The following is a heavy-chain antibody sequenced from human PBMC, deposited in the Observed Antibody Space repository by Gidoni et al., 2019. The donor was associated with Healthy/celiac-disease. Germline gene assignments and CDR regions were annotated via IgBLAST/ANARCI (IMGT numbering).Heavy chain of an antibody. D-gene: IGHD2-2*02. J-gene: IGHJ6*03. CDR2: SSSSSSYI. Sequence: EVQLVESGGGLVKPGGSLRLSCAASGFTFSSYSMNWVRQAPGKGLEGVSSSSSSSSYIYYADSVKGRFTISRDNAKNSLYLQMNSLRAEDTAVYYCATVPAAIYPNYYMDVWGKGTTVTVSS. V-gene: IGHV3-21*01. CDR1: GFTFSSYS. CDR3: ATVPAAIYPNYYMDV.